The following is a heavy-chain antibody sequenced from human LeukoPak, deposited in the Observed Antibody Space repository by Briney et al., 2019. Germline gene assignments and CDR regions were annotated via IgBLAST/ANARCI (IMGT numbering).Heavy chain of an antibody. CDR3: AREWGAYSSTWYSGSWFDP. D-gene: IGHD6-13*01. CDR1: GGTFSNYA. Sequence: SVKVSCKASGGTFSNYAISWVRQAPGQGLEWMGRIIPIFDRPDYAQKFQGRVTITADTSTSTAYMELSSLRSEDTAVYYCAREWGAYSSTWYSGSWFDPWGQGTLVTVSS. CDR2: IIPIFDRP. J-gene: IGHJ5*02. V-gene: IGHV1-69*04.